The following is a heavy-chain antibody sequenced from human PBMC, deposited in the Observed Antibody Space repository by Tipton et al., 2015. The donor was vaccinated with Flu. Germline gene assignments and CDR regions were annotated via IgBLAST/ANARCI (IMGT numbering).Heavy chain of an antibody. D-gene: IGHD4-17*01. Sequence: TLSLTCTVSGGSISSYYWSWIRQPPGKGLEWIGYIYYSGSTNYNPSLKSRVTISVDTSKNQFSLKLSSVTAADTAVYYCARIYGDYVPGWVDPWGQGTLVTVSS. CDR3: ARIYGDYVPGWVDP. CDR1: GGSISSYY. J-gene: IGHJ5*02. V-gene: IGHV4-59*08. CDR2: IYYSGST.